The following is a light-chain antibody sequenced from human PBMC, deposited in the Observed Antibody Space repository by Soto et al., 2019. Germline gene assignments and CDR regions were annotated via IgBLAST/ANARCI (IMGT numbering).Light chain of an antibody. CDR1: SSDVGAYNL. CDR2: EGS. Sequence: QSALTQPASVSGSPEQSITISCTGTSSDVGAYNLVSWYQQHPGKAPRLIIYEGSKRPSGISHRFSGSKSDNTASLTISGLRAEDEAHYHCCSYAGSRTLVFGGGTKLTVL. CDR3: CSYAGSRTLV. V-gene: IGLV2-23*01. J-gene: IGLJ3*02.